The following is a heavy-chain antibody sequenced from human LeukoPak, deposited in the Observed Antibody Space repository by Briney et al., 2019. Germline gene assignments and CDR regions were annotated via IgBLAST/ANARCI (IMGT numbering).Heavy chain of an antibody. CDR1: GGSFSGYY. Sequence: SETLSLTCAVYGGSFSGYYWSWIRQPPGKGLEWIGEINHSGSTNYNPSLKSRVTISVDTSKNQFSLKLSSVTAADTAVYYCARANIAAFYYYYYCMDVWGKGTTVTVSS. CDR2: INHSGST. CDR3: ARANIAAFYYYYYCMDV. J-gene: IGHJ6*03. V-gene: IGHV4-34*01. D-gene: IGHD6-6*01.